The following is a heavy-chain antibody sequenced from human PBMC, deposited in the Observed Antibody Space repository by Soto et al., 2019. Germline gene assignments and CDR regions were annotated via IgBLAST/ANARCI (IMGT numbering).Heavy chain of an antibody. CDR2: IYYRGNT. J-gene: IGHJ6*02. D-gene: IGHD7-27*01. CDR3: ARHSKKTGDFDYYYGMDV. V-gene: IGHV4-59*08. CDR1: GGSMSPSY. Sequence: PSETLCRTCSVFGGSMSPSYWSWIRLSSGKGLEWIANIYYRGNTNYNPSLESRVTISIDTSKNQFSLKLNSLTAADTAVYYCARHSKKTGDFDYYYGMDVWGQGTTVS.